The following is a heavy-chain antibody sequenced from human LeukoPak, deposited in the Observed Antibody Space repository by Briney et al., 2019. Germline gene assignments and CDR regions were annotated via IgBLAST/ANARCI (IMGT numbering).Heavy chain of an antibody. V-gene: IGHV3-30-3*01. CDR1: GFTFSTYF. D-gene: IGHD2-21*01. CDR2: IASDGSHT. Sequence: SGGSLRLSCAASGFTFSTYFMHWVRQAPGKGLEWVADIASDGSHTFYVESVKGRFTISRDNSKNTLYLQMNSLRAEDTAVYFCARERRDTIPHSGAFDIWGQGTMVTVSS. J-gene: IGHJ3*02. CDR3: ARERRDTIPHSGAFDI.